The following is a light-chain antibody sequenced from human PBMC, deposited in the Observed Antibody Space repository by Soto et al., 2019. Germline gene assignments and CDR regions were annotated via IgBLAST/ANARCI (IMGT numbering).Light chain of an antibody. V-gene: IGKV3-20*01. J-gene: IGKJ2*01. CDR1: QSVSSSY. CDR3: QQDGCSTYS. CDR2: GAS. Sequence: EIVLTQSPGTLSLSPGERATLSCRASQSVSSSYLAWYQQKPGQAPRLLLYGASSRATGIPDSFSCSGSGTDFTLTVSKLEPEDFAVYYCQQDGCSTYSFGQGTQLESK.